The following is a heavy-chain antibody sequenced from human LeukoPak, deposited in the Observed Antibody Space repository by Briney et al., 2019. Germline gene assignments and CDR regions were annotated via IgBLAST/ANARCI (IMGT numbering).Heavy chain of an antibody. V-gene: IGHV1-69*05. CDR3: ARATGGTYSR. CDR2: IIPIFGTA. Sequence: ASVKLSCKASGCTFSSYAFSWVRQAPGQGLEWMGGIIPIFGTANYAQKFQGRVTITTDESTSTAYMELGSLRSEDTAVYYCARATGGTYSRWGQGTLVTVSS. J-gene: IGHJ4*02. CDR1: GCTFSSYA. D-gene: IGHD1-26*01.